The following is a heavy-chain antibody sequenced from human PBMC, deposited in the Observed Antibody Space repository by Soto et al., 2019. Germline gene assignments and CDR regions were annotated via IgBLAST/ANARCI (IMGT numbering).Heavy chain of an antibody. CDR3: ARAGGEQIEKKYYYYSGMDV. J-gene: IGHJ6*02. CDR2: MNPNSGGT. Sequence: ASVKVSCKASGYTFTSYDINWVRQATGQGLEWMGWMNPNSGGTNYAQKFQGRVTMTRDTSISTAHMELSRLTSDDTAVYYCARAGGEQIEKKYYYYSGMDVWAKGPRSPSP. D-gene: IGHD2-8*02. V-gene: IGHV1-2*02. CDR1: GYTFTSYD.